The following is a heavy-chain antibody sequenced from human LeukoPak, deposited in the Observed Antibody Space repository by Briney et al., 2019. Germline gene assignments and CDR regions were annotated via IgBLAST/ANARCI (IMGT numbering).Heavy chain of an antibody. V-gene: IGHV3-48*01. D-gene: IGHD1-26*01. CDR2: ISAEGATI. CDR3: ARDRVGTKGDY. CDR1: GFNFRTYS. Sequence: GGSLRLSCEVSGFNFRTYSMDWVRQAPGKGLQWVSYISAEGATIYYAENVRGRFTISRDDAKNSLYLDMSNLRVDDTAVYYCARDRVGTKGDYWGQGTLVTVS. J-gene: IGHJ4*02.